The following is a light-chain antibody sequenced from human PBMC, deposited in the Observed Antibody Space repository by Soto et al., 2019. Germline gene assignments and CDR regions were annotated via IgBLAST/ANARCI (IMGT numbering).Light chain of an antibody. Sequence: DILMTQSPSSLSASVGDRVTITCRASQRISSYLNWYQQKPGKAPNLLIWDASTLQSGVPSRFSGSGSGTDFTLTISSLQPEDFATYYCQQSYSTPNSLFGPGTKVDIK. CDR3: QQSYSTPNSL. V-gene: IGKV1-39*01. J-gene: IGKJ3*01. CDR2: DAS. CDR1: QRISSY.